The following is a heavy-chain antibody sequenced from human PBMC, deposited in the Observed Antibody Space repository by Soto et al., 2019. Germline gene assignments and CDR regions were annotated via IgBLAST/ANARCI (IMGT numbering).Heavy chain of an antibody. CDR3: AAVVPPSGILERLGLDP. D-gene: IGHD3-3*01. J-gene: IGHJ5*02. CDR2: IVVGSGNT. V-gene: IGHV1-58*02. CDR1: GFTFTTSG. Sequence: GASVKVSCKASGFTFTTSGIHWVRQARGQGLEWMGWIVVGSGNTKYNQKFQERVTLTRDMATDIAYMDLRSLTSADTAIYYCAAVVPPSGILERLGLDPWGQGTLVTVSS.